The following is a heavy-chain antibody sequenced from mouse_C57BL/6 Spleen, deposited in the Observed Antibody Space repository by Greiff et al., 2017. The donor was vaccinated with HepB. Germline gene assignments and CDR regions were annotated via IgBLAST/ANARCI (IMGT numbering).Heavy chain of an antibody. J-gene: IGHJ4*01. CDR2: IYPRSGNT. CDR3: AREREYYGSSFYYAMDY. D-gene: IGHD1-1*01. Sequence: QVQLQQSGAELARPGASVKLSCKASGYTFTSYGISWVKQRTGQGLEWIGEIYPRSGNTYYNEKFKGKATLTADKSSSTAYMELRSLTSEDSAVYFCAREREYYGSSFYYAMDYWGQGTSVTVSS. V-gene: IGHV1-81*01. CDR1: GYTFTSYG.